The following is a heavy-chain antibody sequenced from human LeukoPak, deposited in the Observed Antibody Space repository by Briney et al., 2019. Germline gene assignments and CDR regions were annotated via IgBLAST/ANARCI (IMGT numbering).Heavy chain of an antibody. CDR2: IWYDGSNK. D-gene: IGHD3-22*01. J-gene: IGHJ4*02. CDR1: GFTFSSYG. Sequence: SGGSLRLSCAASGFTFSSYGMHWVRQAPGKGLEWVAVIWYDGSNKYYADSVKGRFTISRDNSKNTLYLQMNSLRAEDTAVYYCARGSLSWYYGSSGLIDYWGQGTLVTVSS. CDR3: ARGSLSWYYGSSGLIDY. V-gene: IGHV3-33*01.